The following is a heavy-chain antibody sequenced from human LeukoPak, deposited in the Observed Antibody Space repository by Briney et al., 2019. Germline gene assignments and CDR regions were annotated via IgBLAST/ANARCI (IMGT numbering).Heavy chain of an antibody. CDR3: ARHGSTDYFDY. CDR1: GGSISSTTSY. J-gene: IGHJ4*02. Sequence: SETLPLTCAVSGGSISSTTSYWGWIRQPPGKGLEWIGRIYYSGSTFYNPSLKSRVTISVDTSRNQFSLRLSSVTAADTAVYYCARHGSTDYFDYWGQGTLVTVSS. CDR2: IYYSGST. D-gene: IGHD2-2*03. V-gene: IGHV4-39*01.